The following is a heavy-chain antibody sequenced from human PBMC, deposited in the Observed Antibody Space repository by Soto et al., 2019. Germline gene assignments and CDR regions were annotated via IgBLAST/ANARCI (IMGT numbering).Heavy chain of an antibody. CDR3: AGRYCTNGVCYTNNYYYIDV. J-gene: IGHJ6*03. CDR2: ITTSGGNT. D-gene: IGHD2-8*01. Sequence: EVQLLESGGGLVQPGGSLRLSCAASGFTFSTYAMSWVRQAPGKGLEWVSTITTSGGNTYYADSVQGRFTISRDNSKNTRYLQMNSLRAEDKAVYYCAGRYCTNGVCYTNNYYYIDVWGKGTTVTVSS. V-gene: IGHV3-23*01. CDR1: GFTFSTYA.